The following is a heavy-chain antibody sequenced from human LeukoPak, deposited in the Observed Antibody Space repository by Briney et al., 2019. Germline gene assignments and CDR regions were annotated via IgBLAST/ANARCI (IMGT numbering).Heavy chain of an antibody. J-gene: IGHJ4*02. CDR2: INPSGGST. CDR3: ARGPQKAYDFLSGSYRYHFDS. CDR1: GYTFTSYY. Sequence: ASVKVSCKASGYTFTSYYMHGVRQAPGQGLEWMGIINPSGGSTSYAQKFQGRVTMTRDMSTSTAYMELSSLRSEDTAVYYCARGPQKAYDFLSGSYRYHFDSWGQGTLVTVSS. D-gene: IGHD3-16*02. V-gene: IGHV1-46*01.